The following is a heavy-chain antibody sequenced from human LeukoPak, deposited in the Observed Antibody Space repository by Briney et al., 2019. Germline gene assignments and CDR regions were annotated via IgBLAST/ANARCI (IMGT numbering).Heavy chain of an antibody. D-gene: IGHD3-10*01. CDR3: AKGAILWFGELFDNYFDY. V-gene: IGHV3-23*01. CDR1: GFTFSSYG. J-gene: IGHJ4*02. Sequence: PGRSLRLSCAASGFTFSSYGMSWVRQAPGKGLEWVSAISGSGGSTYYADSVKGRFTISRDNSKNTLYLQMNSLRAEDTAVYYCAKGAILWFGELFDNYFDYWGQGTLVTVSS. CDR2: ISGSGGST.